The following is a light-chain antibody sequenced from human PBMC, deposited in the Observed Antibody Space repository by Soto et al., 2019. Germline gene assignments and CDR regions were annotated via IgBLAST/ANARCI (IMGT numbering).Light chain of an antibody. CDR1: QSISSY. CDR2: AAF. CDR3: QHFRSFPIT. Sequence: DIQMTQSPSSLSASVGDRVTITCRAGQSISSYLNWYQQKPGKAPKLLSYAAFSLQNGVPSRFSVRGCWTDFTPTIRSLQPEHFATYYWQHFRSFPITFGQGTRLEIK. V-gene: IGKV1-39*01. J-gene: IGKJ5*01.